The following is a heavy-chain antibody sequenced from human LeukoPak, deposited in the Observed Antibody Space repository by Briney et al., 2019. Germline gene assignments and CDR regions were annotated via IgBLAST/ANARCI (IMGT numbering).Heavy chain of an antibody. CDR2: ISSSSSYI. CDR3: ARGYCSGGSCYGYFDY. CDR1: GFTFSSYE. V-gene: IGHV3-21*01. J-gene: IGHJ4*02. D-gene: IGHD2-15*01. Sequence: GGSPRLSCAASGFTFSSYEMNWVRQAPGKGLEWVSSISSSSSYIYYADSVKGRFTISRDNAKNSLYLQMNSLRAEDTAVYYCARGYCSGGSCYGYFDYWGQGTLVTVSS.